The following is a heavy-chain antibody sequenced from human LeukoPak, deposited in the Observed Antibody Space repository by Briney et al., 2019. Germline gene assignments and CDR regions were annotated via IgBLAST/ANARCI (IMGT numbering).Heavy chain of an antibody. V-gene: IGHV3-33*03. CDR3: ARVSGGGSGYS. D-gene: IGHD3-22*01. Sequence: PGGSLRLSCAASGFTFSSYGMHWVRQAPGKGLEWVALIWYDGSKQYYADSVKGRFTISRDNAKNTLFLQMNNLRAEDTAVYYCARVSGGGSGYSWGQGTLVTVSS. CDR2: IWYDGSKQ. J-gene: IGHJ5*02. CDR1: GFTFSSYG.